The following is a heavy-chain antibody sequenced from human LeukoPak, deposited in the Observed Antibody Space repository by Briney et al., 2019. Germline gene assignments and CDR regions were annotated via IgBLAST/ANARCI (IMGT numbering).Heavy chain of an antibody. CDR2: INPNSGGT. Sequence: ASVKVSCKASGYTFTGYYMHWVRQAPGQGLEWMGWINPNSGGTNYAQKFQGRVTMTRDTSISTAYMELSRLRSDDTAVYYCARVQDHSGPSGGWFDPWGQGTLVTVSS. D-gene: IGHD6-19*01. CDR1: GYTFTGYY. J-gene: IGHJ5*02. CDR3: ARVQDHSGPSGGWFDP. V-gene: IGHV1-2*02.